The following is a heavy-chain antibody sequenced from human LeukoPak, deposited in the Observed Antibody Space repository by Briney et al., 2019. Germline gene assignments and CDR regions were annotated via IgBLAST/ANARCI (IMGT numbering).Heavy chain of an antibody. V-gene: IGHV4-59*12. D-gene: IGHD3-22*01. CDR1: GGSISNYY. CDR3: ARGYYDSSGYYDEY. Sequence: SETLSLTCTVSGGSISNYYWSWIRQPPGKGLEWIGYIYYSGSTNYNPSLKSRVTISVDTSKNQFSLKLSSVTAADTAVYYCARGYYDSSGYYDEYWGQGTLVTVSS. CDR2: IYYSGST. J-gene: IGHJ4*02.